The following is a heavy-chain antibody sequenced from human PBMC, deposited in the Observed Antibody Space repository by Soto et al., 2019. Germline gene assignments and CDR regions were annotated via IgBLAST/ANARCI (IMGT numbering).Heavy chain of an antibody. J-gene: IGHJ2*01. Sequence: EVQLVESGGGLVQPGGSLRLSCAASGFTFSHHFMDWVRQAPGKGLEWVGRAKTRAQGFATQYSDSVEGRFTVSRDDSKNFFYLQMNALRTDDTAIYYCASPEGAGGALRDRYFDFWGRGTLVTVSS. D-gene: IGHD2-21*01. CDR1: GFTFSHHF. CDR3: ASPEGAGGALRDRYFDF. CDR2: AKTRAQGFAT. V-gene: IGHV3-72*01.